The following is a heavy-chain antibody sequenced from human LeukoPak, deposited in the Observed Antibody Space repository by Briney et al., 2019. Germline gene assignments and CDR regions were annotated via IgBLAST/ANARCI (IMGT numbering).Heavy chain of an antibody. V-gene: IGHV3-48*01. D-gene: IGHD2-2*01. Sequence: GGSLRLSCAASGFTFSSYSMNWVRQAPGKGLEWVSYISSSSSTIYYADPVKGRFTISRDNAKNSLYLQMNSLRAEDTAVYYCAGYCSSTSCFYYMDVWGKGTTVTVSS. CDR3: AGYCSSTSCFYYMDV. CDR1: GFTFSSYS. J-gene: IGHJ6*03. CDR2: ISSSSSTI.